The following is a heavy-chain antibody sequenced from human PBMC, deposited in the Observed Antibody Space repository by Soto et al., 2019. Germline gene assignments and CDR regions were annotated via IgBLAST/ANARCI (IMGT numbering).Heavy chain of an antibody. J-gene: IGHJ5*02. CDR1: GGSFSGYY. CDR2: INHSGST. V-gene: IGHV4-34*01. CDR3: ARRHSRSWWGNWFDP. Sequence: SETLSLTCAVYGGSFSGYYWSWIRQPPGKGLEWIGEINHSGSTNYNPSLKSRVTISVDTSKNQFSLKLSSVTAADTAVYYCARRHSRSWWGNWFDPWGQGTLVTVSS. D-gene: IGHD6-13*01.